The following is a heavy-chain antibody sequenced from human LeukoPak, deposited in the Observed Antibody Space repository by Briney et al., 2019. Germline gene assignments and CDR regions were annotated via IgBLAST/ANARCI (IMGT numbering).Heavy chain of an antibody. CDR3: ARERGGMATAFDY. CDR1: GGSFSGYY. V-gene: IGHV4-34*01. CDR2: INHSGST. J-gene: IGHJ4*02. Sequence: PSETLSLTCAVYGGSFSGYYWSWIRQPPGKGLEWIGEINHSGSTNYSPSLKSRVTISVDTSKNQFSLKLCSVTAADTAVYYCARERGGMATAFDYWGQGTLVTVSS. D-gene: IGHD5-18*01.